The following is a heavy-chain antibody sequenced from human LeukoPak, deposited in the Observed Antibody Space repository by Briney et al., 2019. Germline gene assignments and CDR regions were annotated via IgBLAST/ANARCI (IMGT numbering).Heavy chain of an antibody. CDR1: GFTFSSYG. D-gene: IGHD3-10*01. J-gene: IGHJ4*02. CDR3: ARARGLFWSFDY. Sequence: GGSLRLSCAASGFTFSSYGMHWVRQAPGKGLEWVAVISYDGSNKYYADSVKGRFTISRDNSKNTLYLQMNSLRAEDTAVYYCARARGLFWSFDYWGQGTLVTVSS. V-gene: IGHV3-30*19. CDR2: ISYDGSNK.